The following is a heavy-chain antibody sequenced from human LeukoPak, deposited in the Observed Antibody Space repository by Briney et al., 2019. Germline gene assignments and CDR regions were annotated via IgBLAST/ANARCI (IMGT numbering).Heavy chain of an antibody. D-gene: IGHD2/OR15-2a*01. CDR2: IKADGSGT. Sequence: GGALRLSCAASGFTIGPYAMYWVRQGPGRGLEWVSVIKADGSGTFYADSVRGRFTTSRDNSKNSLYLQMNSLTSEDTALYYCATWAFYHNLDVWGQGTTVSVSS. J-gene: IGHJ6*02. V-gene: IGHV3-43*02. CDR3: ATWAFYHNLDV. CDR1: GFTIGPYA.